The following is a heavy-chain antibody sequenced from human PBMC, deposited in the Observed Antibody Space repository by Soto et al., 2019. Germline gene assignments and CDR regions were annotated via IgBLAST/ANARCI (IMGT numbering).Heavy chain of an antibody. CDR2: INHSGST. CDR3: ARDGGGYSGPRRRYFQH. CDR1: GGSFSGYY. D-gene: IGHD5-12*01. J-gene: IGHJ1*01. Sequence: SETLSLTCAVYGGSFSGYYWSWIRQPPGKGLEWIGEINHSGSTNYNPSLKSRVTISVDTSKNQFSLKLSSVTAADTAVYYCARDGGGYSGPRRRYFQHWGQGTLVTVSS. V-gene: IGHV4-34*01.